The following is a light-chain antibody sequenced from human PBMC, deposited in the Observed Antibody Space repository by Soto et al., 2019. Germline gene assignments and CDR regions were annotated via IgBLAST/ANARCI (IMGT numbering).Light chain of an antibody. CDR3: QQSYITPYT. Sequence: DIQMTQSPSSLSASVGDRVTITCRASQSIISYLNWYQQKPGKAPKLLIYAASSLQSGVPSRLSGSGSGTDFTLTISSLQPEDFATYYYQQSYITPYTFGQGTKLEIK. J-gene: IGKJ2*01. CDR2: AAS. CDR1: QSIISY. V-gene: IGKV1-39*01.